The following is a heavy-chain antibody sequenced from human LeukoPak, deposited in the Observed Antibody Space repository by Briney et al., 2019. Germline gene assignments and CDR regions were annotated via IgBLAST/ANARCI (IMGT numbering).Heavy chain of an antibody. CDR1: GGSFSGYY. CDR2: INHSGST. CDR3: ASSWTTGTDY. Sequence: SETLSLTCAVYGGSFSGYYWSWIRQPPGKGLEWIGEINHSGSTNYNPSLKSRVTISVDTSKNQFSLKLSSVTAADTAVYYCASSWTTGTDYRGQGTLVTASS. J-gene: IGHJ4*02. V-gene: IGHV4-34*01. D-gene: IGHD1-1*01.